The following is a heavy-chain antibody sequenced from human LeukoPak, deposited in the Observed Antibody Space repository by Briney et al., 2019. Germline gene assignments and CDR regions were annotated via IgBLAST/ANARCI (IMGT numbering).Heavy chain of an antibody. J-gene: IGHJ6*02. CDR1: GYTFTSYD. CDR2: MNPNSGNT. Sequence: ASVKVSCKASGYTFTSYDINWVRQATGQGLEWMGWMNPNSGNTGYAQKFQGRVTITRNTSISTAYMELSSLRSEDTAVYYCARVLWCSSMTCSQLRYFDWLSQHYYYYGMDVWGQGTTVTVSS. V-gene: IGHV1-8*03. CDR3: ARVLWCSSMTCSQLRYFDWLSQHYYYYGMDV. D-gene: IGHD3-9*01.